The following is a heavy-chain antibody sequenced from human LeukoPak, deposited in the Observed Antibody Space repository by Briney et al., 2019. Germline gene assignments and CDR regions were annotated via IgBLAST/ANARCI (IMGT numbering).Heavy chain of an antibody. J-gene: IGHJ4*02. D-gene: IGHD6-13*01. CDR2: IYYSGST. Sequence: SETLSLTCTVSGGSISSSGYYWGWIRQPPGKGLEWIGSIYYSGSTYYNPSLKSRVTISVDTSKNQFSLKLSSVTAADTAVYYCARVGVAAGDWGQGTLVTVSS. CDR1: GGSISSSGYY. CDR3: ARVGVAAGD. V-gene: IGHV4-39*07.